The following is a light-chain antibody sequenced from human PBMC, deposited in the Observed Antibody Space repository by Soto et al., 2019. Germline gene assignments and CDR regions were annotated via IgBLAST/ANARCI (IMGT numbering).Light chain of an antibody. CDR2: EVS. J-gene: IGLJ2*01. V-gene: IGLV2-8*01. CDR3: SSYGGSNFVL. CDR1: SSDVGGYNY. Sequence: QSALTQPPSASGSPGQSVTISCTGTSSDVGGYNYVSWYQQHPGKAPKLMIYEVSKRPSGVPDRFSGSKSGNTASLTVSGLQAEDEADYYCSSYGGSNFVLFGGGTKLTVL.